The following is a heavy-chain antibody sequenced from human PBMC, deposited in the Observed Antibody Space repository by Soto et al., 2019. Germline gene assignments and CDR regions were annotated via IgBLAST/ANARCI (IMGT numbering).Heavy chain of an antibody. CDR1: GGTFSSYA. D-gene: IGHD3-3*01. Sequence: QVQLVQSGAEVKKPGSSVKVSCKASGGTFSSYAISWVRQSHGQGLEWMGGIIPIFGTANYAQKFQGRVTITADESTSTAYMELSSLRSEDTAVYYCASAVTIFGVVTPFDPWGQGTLVSVSS. CDR3: ASAVTIFGVVTPFDP. V-gene: IGHV1-69*01. CDR2: IIPIFGTA. J-gene: IGHJ5*02.